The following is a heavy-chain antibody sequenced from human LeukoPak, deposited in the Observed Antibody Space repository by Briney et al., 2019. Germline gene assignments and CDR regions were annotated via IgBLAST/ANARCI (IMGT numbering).Heavy chain of an antibody. Sequence: PSETLSLTCTVSGGSISSSSHYWGWIRQPPGKGLEWIGSFYYSGSTYCNPSLKSRVTISVDTSKNQFSLKMSSVTAADTAVYYCARHERGKNAFNLWGQGTMVTVSS. CDR1: GGSISSSSHY. J-gene: IGHJ3*01. V-gene: IGHV4-39*01. CDR2: FYYSGST. CDR3: ARHERGKNAFNL.